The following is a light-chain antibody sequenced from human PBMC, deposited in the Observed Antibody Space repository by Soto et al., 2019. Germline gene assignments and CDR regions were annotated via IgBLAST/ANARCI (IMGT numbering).Light chain of an antibody. CDR3: SSYAGSNIPVV. CDR1: SSDVGGYNC. J-gene: IGLJ2*01. V-gene: IGLV2-8*01. CDR2: EVS. Sequence: QSALTQPPSASGSPGQSVTLSCTGTSSDVGGYNCVSWYQQHPGKAPKLMIYEVSKRPSGVPDRFSGSKSGNTASLTVSGLQAEDEADYYCSSYAGSNIPVVFGGGTQVTVL.